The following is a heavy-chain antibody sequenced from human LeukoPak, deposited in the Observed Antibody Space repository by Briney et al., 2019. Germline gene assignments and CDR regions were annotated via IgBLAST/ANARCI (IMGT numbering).Heavy chain of an antibody. CDR2: VSGSGGST. Sequence: PGGSLRLSCAASGFTFSSYAMSWVRQAPGKGLEWVSTVSGSGGSTYYAYSVEGRFTISRDNSKNTLYLQMNRLRVEDTAVYYCAKDSGSGWYQYGMDVWGQGTTVTVSS. CDR3: AKDSGSGWYQYGMDV. CDR1: GFTFSSYA. D-gene: IGHD6-19*01. V-gene: IGHV3-23*01. J-gene: IGHJ6*02.